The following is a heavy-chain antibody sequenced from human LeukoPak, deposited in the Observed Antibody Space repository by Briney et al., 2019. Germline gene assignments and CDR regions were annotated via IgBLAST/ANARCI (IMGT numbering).Heavy chain of an antibody. CDR1: GGSISSYY. D-gene: IGHD6-13*01. CDR3: ARVLVGIAAAGTSNWFDP. CDR2: IYYSGST. Sequence: PSETLSLTCTVSGGSISSYYWSWIRQPPGKGLEWIGYIYYSGSTYYNPSLESRVTISVDTSKNQFSLKLSSVTAADTAVYYCARVLVGIAAAGTSNWFDPWGQGTLVTVSS. J-gene: IGHJ5*02. V-gene: IGHV4-59*12.